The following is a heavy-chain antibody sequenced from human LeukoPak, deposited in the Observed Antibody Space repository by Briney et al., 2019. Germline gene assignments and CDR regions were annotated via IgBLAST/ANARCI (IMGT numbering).Heavy chain of an antibody. V-gene: IGHV1-69*01. CDR1: GGTFSSYA. CDR3: ARSYDSSGYYYREEAYFDY. J-gene: IGHJ4*02. Sequence: ASVKVSCKASGGTFSSYAISWVRQAPGQGLEWMGGLIPIFGSANYAQKFQGRVKINPDESRSTAYMELSSLRSEDTAVYYCARSYDSSGYYYREEAYFDYWGQGTLVTVSS. D-gene: IGHD3-22*01. CDR2: LIPIFGSA.